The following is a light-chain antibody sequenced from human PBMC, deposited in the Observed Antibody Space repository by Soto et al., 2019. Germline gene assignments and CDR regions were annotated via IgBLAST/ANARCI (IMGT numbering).Light chain of an antibody. Sequence: EIVLTQSPATLSLSPGERATLSCRASPSVSSYLAWYQQKDGQAPRLLLYDPSNTATGIPARFSGSGSGTDFTLTISSLEPEDFAVYYCQQRSNWPWTFGQGTKVEIK. CDR3: QQRSNWPWT. J-gene: IGKJ1*01. CDR1: PSVSSY. V-gene: IGKV3-11*01. CDR2: DPS.